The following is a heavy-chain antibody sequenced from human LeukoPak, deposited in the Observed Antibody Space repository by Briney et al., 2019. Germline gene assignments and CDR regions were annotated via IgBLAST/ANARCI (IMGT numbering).Heavy chain of an antibody. CDR2: INTNTGNQ. Sequence: ASVKVSCKSSGYTFTSYAMNWVRQAPGQGLEWMGWINTNTGNQTYAQGFTGRFVFSLDTSVSTAYLQISSLKAEDTAVYYCARMAAAEHFDLWGRGTLVTVSS. CDR1: GYTFTSYA. D-gene: IGHD6-13*01. V-gene: IGHV7-4-1*02. J-gene: IGHJ2*01. CDR3: ARMAAAEHFDL.